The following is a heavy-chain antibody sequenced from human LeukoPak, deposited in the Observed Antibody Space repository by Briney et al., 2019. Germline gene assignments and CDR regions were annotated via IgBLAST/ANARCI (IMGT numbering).Heavy chain of an antibody. CDR1: GYSISSGYY. D-gene: IGHD2-2*01. CDR2: IYHSGST. V-gene: IGHV4-38-2*02. Sequence: TSETLSLTCTVSGYSISSGYYWGWIRQPPGKGLEWIGSIYHSGSTYHNSSLKSRVTISVDTSKNQFSLKLSSVTAADTAVYYCARVLGGVVVTPAACDYWGQGTLVTVSS. CDR3: ARVLGGVVVTPAACDY. J-gene: IGHJ4*02.